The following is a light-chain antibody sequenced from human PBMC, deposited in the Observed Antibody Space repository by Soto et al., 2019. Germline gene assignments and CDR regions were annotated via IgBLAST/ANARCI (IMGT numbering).Light chain of an antibody. V-gene: IGKV1-5*01. CDR2: DAS. Sequence: DIPITPSPSTPSASVGDRVTLTCRASQSISSWLAWYQQKPGKAPKLLIYDASSLESGVPSRFSGSGSGTEFTLTISSLQPDDFATYYCQQYNSYPWTFGQGTKVDIK. CDR3: QQYNSYPWT. J-gene: IGKJ1*01. CDR1: QSISSW.